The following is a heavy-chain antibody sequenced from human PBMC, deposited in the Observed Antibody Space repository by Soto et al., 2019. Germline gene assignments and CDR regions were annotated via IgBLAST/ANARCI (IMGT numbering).Heavy chain of an antibody. J-gene: IGHJ5*02. CDR2: ISFDGNNK. D-gene: IGHD3-22*01. V-gene: IGHV3-30*18. CDR1: GFTFSNYG. Sequence: PGGSLTLSCAASGFTFSNYGMHWGRQAPGKWLEWVAIISFDGNNKYYSDSVKGRFTISRDNSKNMVFLQMNSLRPEDTAVYYCVKPKEHFYDSSPGETWGQGXPVTVYS. CDR3: VKPKEHFYDSSPGET.